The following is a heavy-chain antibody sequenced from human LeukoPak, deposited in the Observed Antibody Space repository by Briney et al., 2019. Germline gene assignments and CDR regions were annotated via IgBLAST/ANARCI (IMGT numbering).Heavy chain of an antibody. CDR2: IKEDGSVR. D-gene: IGHD6-6*01. J-gene: IGHJ4*02. Sequence: PGGSLRLSCAASGFTFSSYWMSWVRQAPGKGLEWVANIKEDGSVRYYVDSVKGPFTISRDNAKNSLYLQMNSLRAEDTAVYYCARAHSSSFDYWGQGTLVTVSS. CDR3: ARAHSSSFDY. V-gene: IGHV3-7*01. CDR1: GFTFSSYW.